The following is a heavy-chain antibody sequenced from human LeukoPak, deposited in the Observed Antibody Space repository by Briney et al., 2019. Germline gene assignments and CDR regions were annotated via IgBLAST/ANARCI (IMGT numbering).Heavy chain of an antibody. CDR3: ARARPAGYDILTGYRQVYHYYGMDV. D-gene: IGHD3-9*01. CDR1: GGSISSGGYY. Sequence: SETLSLTCTVSGGSISSGGYYWSWIRQHPGKGLEWIGYIYYSGSTYYNPSLKSRVTISVDTSKNQFSLKLSSVTAADTAVYYCARARPAGYDILTGYRQVYHYYGMDVWGQGTTVTVSS. CDR2: IYYSGST. J-gene: IGHJ6*02. V-gene: IGHV4-31*03.